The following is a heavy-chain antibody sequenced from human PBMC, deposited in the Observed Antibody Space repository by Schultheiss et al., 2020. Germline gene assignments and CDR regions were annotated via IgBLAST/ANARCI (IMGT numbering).Heavy chain of an antibody. Sequence: GGSLRLSCKGSGYSFTSYWIGWVRQMPGKGLEWMGIIYPGDSDTRYSPSFQGQVTISADKSISTAYLQWSSLKASDTAMYYCARDCSGGSCYPYLMGFAFDIWGPGTMVTVAS. CDR3: ARDCSGGSCYPYLMGFAFDI. J-gene: IGHJ3*02. CDR1: GYSFTSYW. D-gene: IGHD2-15*01. V-gene: IGHV5-51*01. CDR2: IYPGDSDT.